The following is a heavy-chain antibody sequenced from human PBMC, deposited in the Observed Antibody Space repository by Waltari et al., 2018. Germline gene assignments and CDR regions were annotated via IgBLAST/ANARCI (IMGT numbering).Heavy chain of an antibody. D-gene: IGHD1-26*01. CDR3: ARDQVFGRGSYYYYGMDV. Sequence: QVQLVQSGAEVKKPGSSVKVSCKASGGTFSSYAISWVRQAPGPGLEWMGRIIPIFGTANYAQKFQGRVTITADKSTSTAYMELSSLRSEDTAVYYCARDQVFGRGSYYYYGMDVWGQGTTVTVSS. CDR2: IIPIFGTA. J-gene: IGHJ6*02. V-gene: IGHV1-69*08. CDR1: GGTFSSYA.